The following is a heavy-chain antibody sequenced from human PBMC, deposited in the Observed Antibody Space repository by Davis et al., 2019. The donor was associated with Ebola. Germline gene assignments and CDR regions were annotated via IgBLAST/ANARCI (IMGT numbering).Heavy chain of an antibody. D-gene: IGHD2-21*01. CDR1: GYTFTGYD. CDR3: ARGGVAYSDLDY. Sequence: AASVKVSCKASGYTFTGYDISWVRQATGQGLEWMGWMNPNSGNTGYAQKFQGRVTMTRENSMGTAYMELSSLRSEDTAVYFCARGGVAYSDLDYWGQGTLVTVSS. CDR2: MNPNSGNT. V-gene: IGHV1-8*01. J-gene: IGHJ4*02.